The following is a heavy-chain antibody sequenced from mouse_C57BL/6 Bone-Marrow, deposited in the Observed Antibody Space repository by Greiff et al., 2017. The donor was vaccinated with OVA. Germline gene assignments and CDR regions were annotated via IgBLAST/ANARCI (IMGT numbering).Heavy chain of an antibody. CDR1: GFTFSSYA. CDR2: ISSGGDYI. J-gene: IGHJ3*01. V-gene: IGHV5-9-1*02. D-gene: IGHD4-1*01. CDR3: TRETGGGFAY. Sequence: EVKLVESGEGLVKPGGSLKLSCAASGFTFSSYAMSWVRQTPEKRLEWVAYISSGGDYIYYADTVKGRFTISRDNARNTLYLQMSSLKSEDTAMYYCTRETGGGFAYWGQGTLVTVSA.